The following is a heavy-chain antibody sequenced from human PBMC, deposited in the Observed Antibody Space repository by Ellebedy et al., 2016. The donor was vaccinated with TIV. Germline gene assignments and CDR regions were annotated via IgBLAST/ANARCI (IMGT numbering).Heavy chain of an antibody. D-gene: IGHD4-17*01. CDR3: AREGGDYGGATDAFDI. V-gene: IGHV3-53*01. J-gene: IGHJ3*02. Sequence: GGSLRLXXAASGFTVSSNYMSWVRQAPGKGLEWVSVIYSGGSTYYADSVKGRFTISRDNSKNTLYLQMNSLRAEDTAVYYCAREGGDYGGATDAFDIWGQGTMVTVSS. CDR1: GFTVSSNY. CDR2: IYSGGST.